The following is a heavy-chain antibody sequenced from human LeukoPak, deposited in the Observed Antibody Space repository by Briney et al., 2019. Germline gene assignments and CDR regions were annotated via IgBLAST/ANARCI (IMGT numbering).Heavy chain of an antibody. CDR3: ARDFAQNWFDT. CDR1: GFTFSLYE. CDR2: ISKSGNNL. J-gene: IGHJ5*02. Sequence: GRSLRLSCVASGFTFSLYEMNWVRQAPGKGLEWVSCISKSGNNLHYADSVKGRFTISRDNAKNSLYLQMNSLRVEDTAVYYCARDFAQNWFDTWGQGTLVTVSA. D-gene: IGHD2-21*01. V-gene: IGHV3-48*03.